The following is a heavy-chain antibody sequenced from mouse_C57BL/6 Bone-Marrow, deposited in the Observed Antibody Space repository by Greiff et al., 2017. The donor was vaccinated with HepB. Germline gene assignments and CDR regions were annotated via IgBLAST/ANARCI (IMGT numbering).Heavy chain of an antibody. CDR3: ARWRVEDSVYFDV. Sequence: QVQLQQPGAELVKPGASVKLSCKASGYTFTSYWMHWVKQRPGRGLEWIGRIDPYSGGTKYTKKFKGKATLTADKPSSTAYMQLSSLTSEGSAVYYCARWRVEDSVYFDVWGTGTTVTVSS. CDR2: IDPYSGGT. D-gene: IGHD1-1*01. CDR1: GYTFTSYW. J-gene: IGHJ1*03. V-gene: IGHV1-72*01.